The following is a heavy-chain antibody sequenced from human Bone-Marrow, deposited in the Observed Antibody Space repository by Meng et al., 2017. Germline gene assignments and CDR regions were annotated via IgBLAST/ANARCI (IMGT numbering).Heavy chain of an antibody. J-gene: IGHJ3*01. D-gene: IGHD6-13*01. CDR2: IHSVGSS. Sequence: LSLTCAASGFTVSSHFMNWVRQAPGKGLEWVSVIHSVGSSNYADSVKGRFSISRDNSKNTIYLQISSLRPEDTAVYYCARVRLSSSWYQHGAFDLWGQGTMVTVSS. V-gene: IGHV3-66*02. CDR3: ARVRLSSSWYQHGAFDL. CDR1: GFTVSSHF.